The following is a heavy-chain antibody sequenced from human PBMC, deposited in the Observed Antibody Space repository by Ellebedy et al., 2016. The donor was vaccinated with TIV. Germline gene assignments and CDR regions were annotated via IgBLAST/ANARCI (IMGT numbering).Heavy chain of an antibody. D-gene: IGHD3-16*01. CDR3: ARGVGGTSLNWFDP. CDR2: ITSSSSYI. CDR1: GFTLSDYS. V-gene: IGHV3-21*01. J-gene: IGHJ5*02. Sequence: GGSLRLXXAASGFTLSDYSMNWVRQAPGKGLEWVSSITSSSSYIFYADSVKGRFTISRDNAKNSVCLQMNSLRGEDTALYYCARGVGGTSLNWFDPWGQGTLVTVSS.